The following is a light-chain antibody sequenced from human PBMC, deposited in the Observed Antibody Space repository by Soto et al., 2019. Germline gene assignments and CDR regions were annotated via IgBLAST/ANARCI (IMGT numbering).Light chain of an antibody. J-gene: IGKJ1*01. V-gene: IGKV3-20*01. CDR2: GAS. CDR1: QTVGGRY. Sequence: EIVLTQSAATLSLSLGERATLSCRASQTVGGRYLAWFQQKPGQTPRLLIYGASNRAAGVPDRFSGSGSGTHFSLTLNGLKPEDFAVYYCLQYVSSPRPFREGTKVEV. CDR3: LQYVSSPRP.